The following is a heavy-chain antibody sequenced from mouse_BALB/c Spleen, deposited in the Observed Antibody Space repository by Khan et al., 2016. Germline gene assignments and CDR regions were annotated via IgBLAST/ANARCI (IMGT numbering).Heavy chain of an antibody. V-gene: IGHV9-3*02. CDR1: GYTFTNYG. CDR3: AEAYYGSSGFAY. D-gene: IGHD1-1*01. Sequence: LVESGPELKKPGETVKISCKASGYTFTNYGMNWVKQAPGKGLKWMGWINTNTGEPTYAEEFKGRFAFSLETAASTAYLQINNLKNEDTATYFCAEAYYGSSGFAYWGQGTLFTVSA. CDR2: INTNTGEP. J-gene: IGHJ3*01.